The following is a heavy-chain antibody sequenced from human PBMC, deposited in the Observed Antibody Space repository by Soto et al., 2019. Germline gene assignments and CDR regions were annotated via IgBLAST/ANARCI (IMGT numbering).Heavy chain of an antibody. CDR3: ARGLRSHVAIYYYYYMDV. CDR1: GYTFTSYD. CDR2: MNPNSGNT. D-gene: IGHD2-15*01. V-gene: IGHV1-8*01. J-gene: IGHJ6*03. Sequence: GASVKVSCKASGYTFTSYDINWVRQATGQGLEWMGWMNPNSGNTGYAQKFQGRVTMTRNTSISTAYMELSSLRSEDTAVYYCARGLRSHVAIYYYYYMDVWGKGTTVTVSS.